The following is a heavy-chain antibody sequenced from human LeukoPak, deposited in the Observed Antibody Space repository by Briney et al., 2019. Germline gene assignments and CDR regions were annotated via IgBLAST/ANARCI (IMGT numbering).Heavy chain of an antibody. D-gene: IGHD3/OR15-3a*01. V-gene: IGHV3-15*01. J-gene: IGHJ6*03. Sequence: GGSLRLSCAASGFTFSNAWMGWVRQAPGKGLEWVGRIKSKTDGGTTDYAAPVKGRFTISKDDSKNTLYLQMNSLKTEDTAVYYCTTLFPVIFFTLYYYYMDVWGKGTTVTVSS. CDR3: TTLFPVIFFTLYYYYMDV. CDR2: IKSKTDGGTT. CDR1: GFTFSNAW.